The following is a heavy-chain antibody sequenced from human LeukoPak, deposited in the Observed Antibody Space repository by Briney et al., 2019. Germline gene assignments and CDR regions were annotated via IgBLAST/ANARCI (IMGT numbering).Heavy chain of an antibody. J-gene: IGHJ4*02. CDR1: GYRFTNYW. V-gene: IGHV5-51*01. D-gene: IGHD2-8*02. Sequence: GESLKISCKASGYRFTNYWIGWVRQMPGKGLEWMGIIYPGDSDTRYSPSFQGQVTISADKSISTAYLQWSSLKASDTAMYYCARQTRSSGAVYWGQGTLVTVSS. CDR2: IYPGDSDT. CDR3: ARQTRSSGAVY.